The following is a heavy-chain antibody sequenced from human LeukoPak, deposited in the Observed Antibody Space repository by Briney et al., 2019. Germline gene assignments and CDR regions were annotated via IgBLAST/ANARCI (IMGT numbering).Heavy chain of an antibody. D-gene: IGHD3-10*01. CDR1: GFTFSSYW. V-gene: IGHV3-33*08. J-gene: IGHJ4*02. CDR2: IWYDGSNK. Sequence: GGSLRLSCAVSGFTFSSYWMHWVRQAPGKGLEWVAIIWYDGSNKYYADSVKGRFTVSRDNSKNTLYLQVNSLRAEDTAVYYCASTVGGSETYYNDHWGQGTLVSVSS. CDR3: ASTVGGSETYYNDH.